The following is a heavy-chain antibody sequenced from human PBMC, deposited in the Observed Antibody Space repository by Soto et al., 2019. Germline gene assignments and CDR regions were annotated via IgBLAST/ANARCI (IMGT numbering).Heavy chain of an antibody. CDR3: ARDIREWRYFDL. J-gene: IGHJ2*01. D-gene: IGHD2-21*01. CDR2: IYSGGST. CDR1: GFTVSSNY. Sequence: ESGGGLVQPGGSLRLSCAASGFTVSSNYMSWVRQAPGKGLEWVSVIYSGGSTYYADSVKGRFTISRDNSKNTLYLQMNSLRAEDTAVYYCARDIREWRYFDLWGRGTLVTVSS. V-gene: IGHV3-66*01.